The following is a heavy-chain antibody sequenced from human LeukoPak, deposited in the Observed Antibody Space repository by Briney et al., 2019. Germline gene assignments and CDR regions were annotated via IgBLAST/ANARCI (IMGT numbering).Heavy chain of an antibody. Sequence: GGSLRLSCAATGFTFTTAMSWVRQAPGKGLEWVSAISGGGVGTYYADSVKGRLTISRDNSKNTLYLQMNRLRADDTAVFYCAKQEDSSSSWNHWGQGTLVTVSS. D-gene: IGHD6-13*01. J-gene: IGHJ5*02. CDR3: AKQEDSSSSWNH. CDR1: GFTFTTA. CDR2: ISGGGVGT. V-gene: IGHV3-23*01.